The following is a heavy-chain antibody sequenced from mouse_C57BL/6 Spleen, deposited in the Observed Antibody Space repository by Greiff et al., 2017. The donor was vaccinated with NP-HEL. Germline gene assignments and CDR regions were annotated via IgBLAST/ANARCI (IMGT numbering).Heavy chain of an antibody. Sequence: EVQVVESGGDLVKPGGSLKLSCAASGFTFSSYGMSWVRQTPDKRLEWVATISSGGSYTYYPDSVKGRFTISRDNAKNTLYLQMSSLKSEDTAMYYCARPDYGSSLQQTYFDYWGQGTTLTVSS. J-gene: IGHJ2*01. CDR1: GFTFSSYG. CDR3: ARPDYGSSLQQTYFDY. D-gene: IGHD1-1*01. CDR2: ISSGGSYT. V-gene: IGHV5-6*01.